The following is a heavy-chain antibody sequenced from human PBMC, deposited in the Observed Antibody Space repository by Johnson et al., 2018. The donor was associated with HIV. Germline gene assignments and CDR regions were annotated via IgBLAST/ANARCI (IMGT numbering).Heavy chain of an antibody. CDR1: GFTVSSNY. J-gene: IGHJ3*02. Sequence: QVQLVESGGGLIQPGGSLRLSCAASGFTVSSNYMSWVRQAPGKGLEWVAVISYDGSNKYYADSVKGRFTISRDNSKNTLYLQMNSLRAEDTAVYYCAAVDTVMVTGAFDIWGQGTMVTVSS. D-gene: IGHD5-18*01. V-gene: IGHV3-30-3*01. CDR2: ISYDGSNK. CDR3: AAVDTVMVTGAFDI.